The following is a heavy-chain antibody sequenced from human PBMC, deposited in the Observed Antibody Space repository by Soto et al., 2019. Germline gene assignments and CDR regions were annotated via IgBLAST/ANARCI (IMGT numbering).Heavy chain of an antibody. Sequence: EVQLVESGGGLVQPGGSLRLSCAASGFTFSSYWMHWVRQAPGKGLEWVSRIKSDEGYTAYADSVKGRFSISRDNAKNTLFLQMNSVRAEDTAVYYWASEGASLYWGQGTLVTVSS. CDR2: IKSDEGYT. V-gene: IGHV3-74*01. J-gene: IGHJ4*02. CDR1: GFTFSSYW. CDR3: ASEGASLY.